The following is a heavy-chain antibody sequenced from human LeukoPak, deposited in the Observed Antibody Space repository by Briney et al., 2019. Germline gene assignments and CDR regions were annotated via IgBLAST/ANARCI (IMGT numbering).Heavy chain of an antibody. CDR3: ASRTYYYDSSGYRY. CDR2: IYYSGST. D-gene: IGHD3-22*01. V-gene: IGHV4-31*03. J-gene: IGHJ4*02. Sequence: SETLSLTCTVSGGSISSGGYYWSWIRQHPGKGLEWIGYIYYSGSTYYNPSLKSRVTISVDTSKNQFSLKLSSVTAADTAVYYCASRTYYYDSSGYRYWGQGTLVTVSS. CDR1: GGSISSGGYY.